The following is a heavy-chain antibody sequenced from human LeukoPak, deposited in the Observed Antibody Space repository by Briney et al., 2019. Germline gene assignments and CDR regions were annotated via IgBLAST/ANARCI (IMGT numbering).Heavy chain of an antibody. V-gene: IGHV3-21*01. D-gene: IGHD3-10*01. CDR3: ARVGHDFGARPFDY. Sequence: GGSLRLSCAASGFTFSSYSMNWVRQAPGKGLEWVSSISSSSSYIYYAVSVKGRFTISRDNAKNSLYLQMNSLRAEDTAVYYCARVGHDFGARPFDYWGQGTLVTVSS. CDR1: GFTFSSYS. CDR2: ISSSSSYI. J-gene: IGHJ4*02.